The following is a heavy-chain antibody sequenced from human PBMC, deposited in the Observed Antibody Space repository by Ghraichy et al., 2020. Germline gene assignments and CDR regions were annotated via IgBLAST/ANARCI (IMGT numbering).Heavy chain of an antibody. D-gene: IGHD6-13*01. CDR3: ANKAGYSSNPAYYYGMDV. V-gene: IGHV3-30*02. Sequence: GGSLRLSCAASGFTFSSYGMHWARQAPGKGLEWVAFIRYDGSTKYYADSVKGRFTISRDNSKNTLYLQMNSLRTEDTAVYYCANKAGYSSNPAYYYGMDVWGQGTTVTVSS. J-gene: IGHJ6*02. CDR1: GFTFSSYG. CDR2: IRYDGSTK.